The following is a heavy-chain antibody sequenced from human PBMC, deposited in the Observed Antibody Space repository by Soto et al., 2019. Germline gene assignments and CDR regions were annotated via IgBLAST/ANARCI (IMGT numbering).Heavy chain of an antibody. D-gene: IGHD1-26*01. CDR3: ARVKSGRSHVGGRSYYYGLDV. CDR1: GGSFSGYY. CDR2: INHSGST. V-gene: IGHV4-34*01. J-gene: IGHJ6*02. Sequence: PSETLSLTCAVYGGSFSGYYWSWIRQPPGKGLEWIGEINHSGSTNYNPSLKSRVTISVDTSKNQFSLKLSSVTAADTAVYYCARVKSGRSHVGGRSYYYGLDVWGQGTTVTVSS.